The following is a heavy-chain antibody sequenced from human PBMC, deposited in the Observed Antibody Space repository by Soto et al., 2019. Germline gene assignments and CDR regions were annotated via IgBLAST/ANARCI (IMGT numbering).Heavy chain of an antibody. Sequence: SVKVSCKASGGTFSSYAISWVRQAPGQGLEWMGGIIPIFGTANYAQKFQGRVTITVDESTSTAYMELSSLRSEDTAVYYCARGGYCSSTSCSNYYYGMDVWGQGTTVTVSS. J-gene: IGHJ6*02. CDR2: IIPIFGTA. CDR3: ARGGYCSSTSCSNYYYGMDV. D-gene: IGHD2-2*01. CDR1: GGTFSSYA. V-gene: IGHV1-69*13.